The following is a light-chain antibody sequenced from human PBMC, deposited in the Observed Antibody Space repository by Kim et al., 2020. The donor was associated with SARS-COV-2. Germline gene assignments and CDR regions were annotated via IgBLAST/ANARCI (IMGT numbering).Light chain of an antibody. CDR1: TSDVGSYNR. J-gene: IGLJ2*01. CDR2: EVN. CDR3: SSYRPKSTF. V-gene: IGLV2-18*02. Sequence: QSALTQPPSVSGSPGQSVTISCTGTTSDVGSYNRVSWYQQPPGTAPKLIIYEVNNRPSGVPDRFSGSKSGNTASLTISGLQAEDEADYYCSSYRPKSTFFGGGTKLT.